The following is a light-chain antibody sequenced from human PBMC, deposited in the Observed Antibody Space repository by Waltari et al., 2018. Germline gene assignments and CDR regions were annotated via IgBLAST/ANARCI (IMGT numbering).Light chain of an antibody. J-gene: IGKJ3*01. V-gene: IGKV4-1*01. Sequence: DIVLTQSPDSLAVSLGERATINCKSSQSIMYISNIQNSLAWYQKKPGHPPKLLIYWASTRQSGVPDRVTGSWSGTDFTITISSLQAEDVAVYYCQKYVVTPVTVGPGTRVEIK. CDR3: QKYVVTPVT. CDR1: QSIMYISNIQNS. CDR2: WAS.